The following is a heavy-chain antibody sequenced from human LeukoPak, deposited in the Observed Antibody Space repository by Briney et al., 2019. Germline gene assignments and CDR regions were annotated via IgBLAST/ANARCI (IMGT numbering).Heavy chain of an antibody. D-gene: IGHD3-10*01. V-gene: IGHV4-34*01. Sequence: PSETLSLTCAVYGGSFSGYYWSWIRQPPGEGLEWIGEINHSGSTNYNPSLKSRVTISVDTSKNQFSLKLSSVTAADTAVYYCARRVLLWFGESKRDLNWFDPWGQGTLVTVSS. CDR3: ARRVLLWFGESKRDLNWFDP. CDR2: INHSGST. CDR1: GGSFSGYY. J-gene: IGHJ5*02.